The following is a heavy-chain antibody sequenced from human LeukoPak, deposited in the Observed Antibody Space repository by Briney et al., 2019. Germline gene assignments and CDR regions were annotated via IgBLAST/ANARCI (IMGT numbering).Heavy chain of an antibody. J-gene: IGHJ4*02. V-gene: IGHV1-69*13. D-gene: IGHD3-3*01. CDR2: IIPIFGTA. Sequence: SVKVSCKASGYTFTSYAMHWVSQAPGQRLEWMGGIIPIFGTANYAQKFQGRVTITADESTSTAYMELRSLRSDDTAVYYCARALAIFGVVPSFDYWGQGTLVTVSS. CDR1: GYTFTSYA. CDR3: ARALAIFGVVPSFDY.